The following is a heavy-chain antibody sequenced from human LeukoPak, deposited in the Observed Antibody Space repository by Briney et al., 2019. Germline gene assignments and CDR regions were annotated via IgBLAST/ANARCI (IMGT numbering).Heavy chain of an antibody. CDR3: ARDLKRGYSSGRYSWGTGSSNDY. CDR2: ISGYNGNT. D-gene: IGHD6-19*01. Sequence: GASVKVSCRASGYTFIAYYMHWVRQAPGQGLEWMGWISGYNGNTNYAQQKLQGRVTMTTDTSTSTAYMELRSLRSDDTAVYYCARDLKRGYSSGRYSWGTGSSNDYWGQGTLVTVSS. CDR1: GYTFIAYY. V-gene: IGHV1-18*01. J-gene: IGHJ4*02.